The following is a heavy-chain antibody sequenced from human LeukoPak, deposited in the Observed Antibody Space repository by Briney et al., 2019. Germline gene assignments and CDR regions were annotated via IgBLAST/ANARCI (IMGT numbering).Heavy chain of an antibody. CDR2: INPNSGGT. D-gene: IGHD2-2*01. V-gene: IGHV1-2*02. Sequence: ASLKVSCKASGFTLTGYYMHSGPQARGQGLGWMGWINPNSGGTNYAQKFQGRVTMTRVTSISTAYIELSRLRSDDTAVYYCARVVGYCSSTSCDYYFDYWGQGTLVTVSS. CDR3: ARVVGYCSSTSCDYYFDY. J-gene: IGHJ4*02. CDR1: GFTLTGYY.